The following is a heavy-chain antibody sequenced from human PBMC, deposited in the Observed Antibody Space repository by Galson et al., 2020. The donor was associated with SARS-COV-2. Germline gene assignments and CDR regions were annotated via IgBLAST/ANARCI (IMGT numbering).Heavy chain of an antibody. CDR2: IYHSGST. CDR1: GGSISSSNW. V-gene: IGHV4-4*02. Sequence: SETLSLTCAVSGGSISSSNWWSWVRQPPGKGLEWIGEIYHSGSTNYNPSLKSRVTISVDKSTNQFSLKLSSVTAADTAVYYCARVGSTSWHFGYSGGCFDDWVQGTLFTGS. CDR3: ARVGSTSWHFGYSGGCFDD. J-gene: IGHJ4*02. D-gene: IGHD6-19*01.